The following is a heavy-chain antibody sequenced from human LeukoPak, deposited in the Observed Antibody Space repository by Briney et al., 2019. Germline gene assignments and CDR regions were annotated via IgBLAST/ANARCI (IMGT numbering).Heavy chain of an antibody. J-gene: IGHJ5*02. Sequence: SEILSLTCTVSGNYFGDYYWSWIRQPAGKGLEWIGRIYTSGSTTHNPSLKSRVTMSVDTSKSQFSLNLMSVTAADTAVYYCTRDTGTTGEVKFDPWGQGTLVTVSS. CDR1: GNYFGDYY. V-gene: IGHV4-4*07. D-gene: IGHD4-17*01. CDR3: TRDTGTTGEVKFDP. CDR2: IYTSGST.